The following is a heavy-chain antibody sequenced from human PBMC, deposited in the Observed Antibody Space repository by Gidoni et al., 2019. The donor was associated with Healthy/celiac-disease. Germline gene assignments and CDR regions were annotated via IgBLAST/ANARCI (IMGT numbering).Heavy chain of an antibody. D-gene: IGHD3-16*01. CDR2: IIPIFGTA. J-gene: IGHJ4*02. V-gene: IGHV1-69*01. CDR1: GGSFSSPA. Sequence: QVQLVQSVAEVKKPGSSGTVSCKASGGSFSSPAISWVRQAPGQGLEWMGGIIPIFGTANYAQKFQGRVTITADESTSTAYMELSSLRSEDTAVYYCEGADRAETVWDWGQGTLVTVSS. CDR3: EGADRAETVWD.